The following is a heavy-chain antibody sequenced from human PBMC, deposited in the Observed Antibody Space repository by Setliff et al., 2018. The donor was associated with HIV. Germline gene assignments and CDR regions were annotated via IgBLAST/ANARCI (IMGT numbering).Heavy chain of an antibody. CDR3: ARDSGVWAGFSSVWY. V-gene: IGHV3-11*04. Sequence: PGGSLRLSCAASGFTFSDYYMSWIRQAPGKGLEWVSYISSSGTTIYYADSVKVRFTVSRDNAKNSLFLQMHSLRAEDTAIYYCARDSGVWAGFSSVWYWGQGTLVTVSS. CDR2: ISSSGTTI. D-gene: IGHD6-19*01. CDR1: GFTFSDYY. J-gene: IGHJ4*02.